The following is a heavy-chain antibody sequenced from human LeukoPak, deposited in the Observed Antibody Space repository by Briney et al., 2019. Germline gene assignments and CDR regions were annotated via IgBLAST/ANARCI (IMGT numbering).Heavy chain of an antibody. D-gene: IGHD2/OR15-2a*01. CDR1: GFTFSRYG. J-gene: IGHJ4*02. Sequence: PGGSLRLSCAASGFTFSRYGLHWVRQAPGKGLEWVAFIRDDGSTRYYADSVKGRFTVSRDNSKNTLYLQMNSLRAEDTAVYYCAKDKISGDFDYWGQGTLVTVSS. CDR3: AKDKISGDFDY. V-gene: IGHV3-30*02. CDR2: IRDDGSTR.